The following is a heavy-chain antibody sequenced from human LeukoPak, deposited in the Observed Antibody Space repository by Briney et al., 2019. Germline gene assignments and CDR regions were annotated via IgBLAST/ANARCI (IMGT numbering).Heavy chain of an antibody. J-gene: IGHJ4*02. V-gene: IGHV3-30*18. CDR2: ISYDGSSK. CDR1: GFTFSSYD. D-gene: IGHD1-1*01. CDR3: AKGYTAMITQDY. Sequence: GGSLRLSCVVSGFTFSSYDMHWVRQAPGKGLEWVAVISYDGSSKYYADSVKGRFTISRDNSKNTLYLQMNSLRAEDTAVYYCAKGYTAMITQDYRGQGTLVTVSS.